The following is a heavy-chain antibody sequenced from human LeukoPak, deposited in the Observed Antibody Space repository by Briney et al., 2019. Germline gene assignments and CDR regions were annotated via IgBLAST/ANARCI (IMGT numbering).Heavy chain of an antibody. J-gene: IGHJ5*02. CDR3: ARDRIFGVVTLFDP. Sequence: SETLSLTCTVSGGSISSYYWSWIRQPAGKGLEWIGRIYTSGSTNYNPSLKSRVTMSVDTSKNQFSLKLSSVTAADTAVYYCARDRIFGVVTLFDPWGQGTLVTVSS. V-gene: IGHV4-4*07. D-gene: IGHD3-3*01. CDR1: GGSISSYY. CDR2: IYTSGST.